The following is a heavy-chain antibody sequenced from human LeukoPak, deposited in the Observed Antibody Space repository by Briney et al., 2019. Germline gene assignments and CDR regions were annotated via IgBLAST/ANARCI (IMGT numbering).Heavy chain of an antibody. D-gene: IGHD3-22*01. J-gene: IGHJ4*02. CDR2: IKQDGSEK. Sequence: GGSLRLSCAASGFTFGSYWMSWVRQAPVKGLEWVANIKQDGSEKYYVDSVKGRFTISRDNAKNSLYLQMNSLRAEDTAVYYCARLDSSGYHFDYWGQGTLVTVSS. V-gene: IGHV3-7*01. CDR3: ARLDSSGYHFDY. CDR1: GFTFGSYW.